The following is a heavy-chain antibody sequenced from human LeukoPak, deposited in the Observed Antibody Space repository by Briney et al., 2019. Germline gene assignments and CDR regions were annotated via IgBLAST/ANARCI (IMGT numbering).Heavy chain of an antibody. J-gene: IGHJ4*02. Sequence: SVKVSCTASGGTFSSYAISWVRQAPGQGLEWMGRIIPILGIANYAQKFQGRVTITADKSTSTAYMELSSLRSEDTAVYYCARGSGDSSGYRYWGQGTLVTVSS. D-gene: IGHD3-22*01. CDR1: GGTFSSYA. V-gene: IGHV1-69*04. CDR3: ARGSGDSSGYRY. CDR2: IIPILGIA.